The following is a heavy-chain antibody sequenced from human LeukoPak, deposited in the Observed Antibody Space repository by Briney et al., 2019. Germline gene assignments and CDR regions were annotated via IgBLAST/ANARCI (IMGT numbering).Heavy chain of an antibody. V-gene: IGHV3-48*04. D-gene: IGHD4-23*01. CDR3: ARAVTAGEYFYYYYMDV. CDR1: GFTFSRYG. J-gene: IGHJ6*03. CDR2: VSSSSSPI. Sequence: EGSLRLSCAASGFTFSRYGINWVRQAPGKGLEWDSYVSSSSSPIYYADSVKGRFTISRDNAKNSLYLQMNSLRAEDTAVYYCARAVTAGEYFYYYYMDVWGKGTTVTVSS.